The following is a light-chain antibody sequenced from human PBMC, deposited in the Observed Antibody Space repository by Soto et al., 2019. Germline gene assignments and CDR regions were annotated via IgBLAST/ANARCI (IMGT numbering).Light chain of an antibody. CDR3: QQFGSSPT. CDR1: QSVSSNF. V-gene: IGKV3-20*01. J-gene: IGKJ1*01. Sequence: IVLTQSPGTLSLSPGEGATLSCRASQSVSSNFLTWYQQKPGQPPRLLIYGASSRATGIPDRFSGSGSGTDFTLTISRLEPEDFAVYYCQQFGSSPTFGQGTKVEIK. CDR2: GAS.